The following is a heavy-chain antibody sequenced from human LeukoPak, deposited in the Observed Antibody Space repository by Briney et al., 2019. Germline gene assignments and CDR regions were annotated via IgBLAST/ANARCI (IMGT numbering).Heavy chain of an antibody. J-gene: IGHJ4*02. CDR2: IIPIFGTA. Sequence: GSSVKVSCKASGGTFSSYAISWVRQAPGQGLEWMGGIIPIFGTANYAQKFQGRVTITADEPTSTAYMELSSLRSEDTAVYYCARGPSPRDFWRGYYSGYLDYWGQGTLVTVSS. CDR1: GGTFSSYA. V-gene: IGHV1-69*01. CDR3: ARGPSPRDFWRGYYSGYLDY. D-gene: IGHD3-3*01.